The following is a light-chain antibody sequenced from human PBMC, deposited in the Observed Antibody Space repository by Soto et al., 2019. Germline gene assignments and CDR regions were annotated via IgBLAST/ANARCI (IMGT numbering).Light chain of an antibody. CDR2: DVS. Sequence: QSALTQPASVSGSPGQSITISCTVTSSDIGGYNYVSWYQQHPGKAPKLMICDVSNRPSGVSDRFSGSKSGNTASLTISGLQAEDEADYYCSSYTSSNSVVFGGGTKLTVL. V-gene: IGLV2-14*01. J-gene: IGLJ2*01. CDR1: SSDIGGYNY. CDR3: SSYTSSNSVV.